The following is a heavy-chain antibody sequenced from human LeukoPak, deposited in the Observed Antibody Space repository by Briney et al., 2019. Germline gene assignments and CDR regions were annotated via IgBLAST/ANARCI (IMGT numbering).Heavy chain of an antibody. Sequence: GGSLRLSCAASGFTFSTYGMRWVRQAPGKGREWVAVISYEGTNKYYADSVKGRFTISRDNSKNTLYLQMSSLRAEDTALYYCAKSRPPYSTTHTYFDYWGQGTLVTVSS. CDR3: AKSRPPYSTTHTYFDY. D-gene: IGHD6-13*01. J-gene: IGHJ4*02. CDR1: GFTFSTYG. CDR2: ISYEGTNK. V-gene: IGHV3-30*18.